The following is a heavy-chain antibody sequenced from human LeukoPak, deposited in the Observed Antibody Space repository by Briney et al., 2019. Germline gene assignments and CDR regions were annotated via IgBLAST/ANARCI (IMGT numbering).Heavy chain of an antibody. CDR1: GFPLSSYS. CDR3: VRVKGSYFDY. J-gene: IGHJ4*02. V-gene: IGHV3-48*01. D-gene: IGHD2-15*01. CDR2: ISSSGSAI. Sequence: GGSLRLSCAASGFPLSSYSINWVRQAPGKGLEWVSYISSSGSAIYYVDSVKGRFTVARDNAKNSLFLQMNSPRAEDTAVYYCVRVKGSYFDYWGQGTLVTVSS.